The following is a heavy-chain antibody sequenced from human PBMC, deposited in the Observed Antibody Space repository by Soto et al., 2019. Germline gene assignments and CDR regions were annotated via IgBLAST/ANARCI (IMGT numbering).Heavy chain of an antibody. V-gene: IGHV3-23*01. Sequence: GGSLRLSCAASGFIFTNYAMNWVRQAPGKGLEWVSVIGGRGNSAYYADSVQGRFTISRDNSKNTLFLQMNSLRSEDTAVYFCTQIVVVVASWTVDIWGQCTAVTVSS. J-gene: IGHJ1*01. D-gene: IGHD3-22*01. CDR2: IGGRGNSA. CDR3: TQIVVVVASWTVDI. CDR1: GFIFTNYA.